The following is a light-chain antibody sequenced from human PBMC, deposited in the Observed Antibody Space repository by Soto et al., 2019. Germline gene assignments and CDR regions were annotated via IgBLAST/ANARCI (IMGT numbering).Light chain of an antibody. J-gene: IGLJ1*01. V-gene: IGLV2-14*01. CDR1: SSDVGTYNY. CDR3: SSYTSSSTLLV. CDR2: AVS. Sequence: QSALTQPASVSGSPGQSITISCTGTSSDVGTYNYVSWYQQHPDKAPKLMIYAVSNRPSGVSNRFSGSKSGNTASLTISGLQAEDEADYYCSSYTSSSTLLVFGTGTKLTVL.